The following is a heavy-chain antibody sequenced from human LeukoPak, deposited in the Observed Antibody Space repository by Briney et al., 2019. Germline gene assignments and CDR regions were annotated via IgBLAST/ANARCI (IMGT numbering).Heavy chain of an antibody. Sequence: SETLSLTCTVSGGSISSSSYYWGWIRQPPGKGLEWIGRIYYSGSTYYNPSPKGRVTISVDTSKNQFSLKLSSVTAADTAVYYCARGYCSSTSCYQDDAFDIWGQGTMVTVSS. CDR1: GGSISSSSYY. J-gene: IGHJ3*02. V-gene: IGHV4-39*07. D-gene: IGHD2-2*01. CDR3: ARGYCSSTSCYQDDAFDI. CDR2: IYYSGST.